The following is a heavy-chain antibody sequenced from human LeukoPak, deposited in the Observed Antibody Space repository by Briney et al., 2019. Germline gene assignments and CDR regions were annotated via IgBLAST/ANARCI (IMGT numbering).Heavy chain of an antibody. J-gene: IGHJ4*02. D-gene: IGHD6-19*01. CDR3: ARRLETASGWYSNFDY. CDR1: GGSISSYY. Sequence: SETLSLTCTVSGGSISSYYWSWIRQPPGKGLEWIGEINHSGSTNYNPSLKSRVAISVDTSKNQFSLKLSSVTAADTAVYYCARRLETASGWYSNFDYWGRGTLVTVSS. V-gene: IGHV4-34*01. CDR2: INHSGST.